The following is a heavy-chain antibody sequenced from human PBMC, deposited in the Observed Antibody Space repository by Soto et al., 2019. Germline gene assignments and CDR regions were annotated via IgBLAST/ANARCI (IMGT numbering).Heavy chain of an antibody. Sequence: GASVKGSWKGAGYTFGAYYIHWVRQAPGRGLEWMGWINPYIGATNYARKFQGRVTMTRDTSISTVHMDLRSLRSDDTAVYYCARVKGYVGATGGYGMDVWGQGTTVTVSS. D-gene: IGHD1-26*01. CDR1: GYTFGAYY. J-gene: IGHJ6*02. CDR2: INPYIGAT. V-gene: IGHV1-2*02. CDR3: ARVKGYVGATGGYGMDV.